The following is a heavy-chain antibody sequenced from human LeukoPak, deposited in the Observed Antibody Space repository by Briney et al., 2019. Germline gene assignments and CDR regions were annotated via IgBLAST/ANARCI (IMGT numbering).Heavy chain of an antibody. CDR1: GYTFTGYY. Sequence: SVKVSCKASGYTFTGYYMHWVRQAPGQGLEWMGWINPNSGGTNYAQKFQGRVTMTRDTSISTAYMELSRLRSEDTAVYYCAREASGSSRPFDYWGQGTLVTVSS. J-gene: IGHJ4*02. CDR2: INPNSGGT. CDR3: AREASGSSRPFDY. V-gene: IGHV1-2*02. D-gene: IGHD6-13*01.